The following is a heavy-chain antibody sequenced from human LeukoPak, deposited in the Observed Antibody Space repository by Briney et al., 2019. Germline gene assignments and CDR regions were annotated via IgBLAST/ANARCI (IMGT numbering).Heavy chain of an antibody. V-gene: IGHV1-46*01. D-gene: IGHD5-24*01. CDR2: INPSGGDT. Sequence: ASVKVSCKTSGYSFTSYNLHWVRQAPGQRLEWMGIINPSGGDTNYAQKFQGRVTMTRDTSTSTVYMELSSLKSEDTAVYYCARVRDGYNDAYDIWGQGTMVTVSS. CDR3: ARVRDGYNDAYDI. J-gene: IGHJ3*02. CDR1: GYSFTSYN.